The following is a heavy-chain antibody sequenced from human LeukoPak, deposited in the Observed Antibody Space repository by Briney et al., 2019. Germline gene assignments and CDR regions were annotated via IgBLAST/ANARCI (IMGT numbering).Heavy chain of an antibody. J-gene: IGHJ4*02. Sequence: GGSLRLSCAASGFTFSSYGLHWVRQAPRKGLEWVAVISYDGSNKYYADSVKGRFTISRDNSKNTLYLQMNSLRAEDTAVYYCAKVCCSGGSCYPVDYWGQGTLVTVSS. CDR3: AKVCCSGGSCYPVDY. CDR1: GFTFSSYG. D-gene: IGHD2-15*01. CDR2: ISYDGSNK. V-gene: IGHV3-30*18.